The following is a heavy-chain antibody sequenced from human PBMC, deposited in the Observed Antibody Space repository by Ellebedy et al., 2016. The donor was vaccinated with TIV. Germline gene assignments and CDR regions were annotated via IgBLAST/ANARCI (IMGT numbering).Heavy chain of an antibody. J-gene: IGHJ4*02. CDR3: ARDRHDSGGNYFGLFDY. V-gene: IGHV1-69*04. Sequence: ASVKVSCKASGGAFSSYGISWVRQAPGQGLEWMGRIIPILGIANYVQNFQGRVTITADKSTSTAYMELSSLTSEDTALYYCARDRHDSGGNYFGLFDYWGQGILVTVSS. D-gene: IGHD3-22*01. CDR1: GGAFSSYG. CDR2: IIPILGIA.